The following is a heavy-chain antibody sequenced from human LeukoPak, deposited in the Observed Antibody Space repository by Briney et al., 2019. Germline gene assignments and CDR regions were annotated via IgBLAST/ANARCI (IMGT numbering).Heavy chain of an antibody. CDR2: VWYDGSNK. Sequence: PGGSLRLSCAASGFTFSSYGIHWVRQAPGKGLEWVAVVWYDGSNKYYADSVKGRFTISRDNSKNTLYLQMNSLRAEDTAVYYCARDLSSSGYYGMDVWGQGTTVTVSS. D-gene: IGHD6-6*01. CDR1: GFTFSSYG. V-gene: IGHV3-33*01. CDR3: ARDLSSSGYYGMDV. J-gene: IGHJ6*02.